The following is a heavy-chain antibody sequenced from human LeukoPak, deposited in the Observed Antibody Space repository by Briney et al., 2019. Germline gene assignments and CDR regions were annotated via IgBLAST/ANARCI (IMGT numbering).Heavy chain of an antibody. CDR2: IYYSGIT. J-gene: IGHJ4*02. CDR1: GGSISSGDYY. V-gene: IGHV4-30-4*01. Sequence: TLSLTCTVSGGSISSGDYYWSWIRQPPGQGLEWIGYIYYSGITYYNPSLKSRVTISVDTSKNQFSLKLSSVTAADTAVYYCARALSEITGTSYFDYWGQGTLVTVSS. D-gene: IGHD1-7*01. CDR3: ARALSEITGTSYFDY.